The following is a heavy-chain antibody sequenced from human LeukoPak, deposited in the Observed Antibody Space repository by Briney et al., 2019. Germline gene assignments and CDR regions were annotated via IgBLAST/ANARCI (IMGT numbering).Heavy chain of an antibody. D-gene: IGHD5-12*01. CDR2: IYHSGST. V-gene: IGHV4-38-2*01. J-gene: IGHJ4*02. Sequence: SETLSLTCAVSGYSISSGYYWGWIRQPPGKGLVWIGSIYHSGSTYYNPSLKSRVTISVDTSKNQFSLKLSSVTAADTAVYYCARAGYSGYDTPLEYDYWGQGTLVTVSS. CDR3: ARAGYSGYDTPLEYDY. CDR1: GYSISSGYY.